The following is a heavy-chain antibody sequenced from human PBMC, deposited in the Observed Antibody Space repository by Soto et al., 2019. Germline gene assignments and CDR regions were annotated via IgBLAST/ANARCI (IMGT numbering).Heavy chain of an antibody. CDR2: FYDGNT. Sequence: ETLSLTCIVSGGSITRRSSYWAWIRQPPGKGLEWVGTFYDGNTYHNPSLRSRITIAVDTSKNQFSLKLNSVAAADTAFYYCATTRGLAVGGSFDYWGQGMLVTVSS. CDR1: GGSITRRSSY. CDR3: ATTRGLAVGGSFDY. J-gene: IGHJ4*02. V-gene: IGHV4-39*01. D-gene: IGHD3-10*01.